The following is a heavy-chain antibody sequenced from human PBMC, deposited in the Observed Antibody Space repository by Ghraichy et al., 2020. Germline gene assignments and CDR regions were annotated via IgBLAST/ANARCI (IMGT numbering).Heavy chain of an antibody. D-gene: IGHD1-26*01. J-gene: IGHJ3*02. CDR3: ARGGPNDAFDI. CDR1: GFTFNNYG. V-gene: IGHV3-33*08. CDR2: IWYDGSNK. Sequence: GGSLRLSCAASGFTFNNYGMHWVRQAPGKGLEWVAVIWYDGSNKYYADSVKGRFTISRDNSKNTLNLQMNSLRAEDTAVYYCARGGPNDAFDIWGQGTMVTVSS.